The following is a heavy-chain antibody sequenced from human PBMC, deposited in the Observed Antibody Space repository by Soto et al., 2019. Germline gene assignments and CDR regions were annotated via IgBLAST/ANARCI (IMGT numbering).Heavy chain of an antibody. CDR1: GGSVYSEGYY. CDR3: ARDYGDHVDY. V-gene: IGHV4-30-4*08. D-gene: IGHD4-17*01. Sequence: PSETLSLTCTVSGGSVYSEGYYWGWIRQPPGKGLEWIGYIYYDGSPYYNPTLRSRVTISLDTSKNQFSLKLSSVTAADTAVYYCARDYGDHVDYCGQGTLVTVSS. J-gene: IGHJ4*02. CDR2: IYYDGSP.